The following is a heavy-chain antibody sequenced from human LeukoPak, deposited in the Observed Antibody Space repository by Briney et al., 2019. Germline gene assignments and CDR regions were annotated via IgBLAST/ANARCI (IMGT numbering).Heavy chain of an antibody. J-gene: IGHJ3*02. V-gene: IGHV1-2*02. CDR2: INPNSGGT. CDR3: ARGYCSSTSCYGLWGAFDI. CDR1: GYTFTGYY. Sequence: GASVNVSCKASGYTFTGYYMHWVRQAPGQGLEWMGWINPNSGGTNYAQKFQGRVTMTRDTSISTAYMELSRLRSDDTAVYYCARGYCSSTSCYGLWGAFDIWGQGTMVTVSS. D-gene: IGHD2-2*01.